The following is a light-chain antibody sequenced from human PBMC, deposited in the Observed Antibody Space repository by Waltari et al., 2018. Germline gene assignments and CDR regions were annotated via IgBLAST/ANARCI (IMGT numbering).Light chain of an antibody. J-gene: IGLJ3*02. CDR2: GKN. V-gene: IGLV3-19*01. Sequence: SSELTQDPAVSVALGQTVRITCQGDSLRSYYASWYQQKPGQAPVLVIYGKNNRPSGIPDRVSGSSSGNTASVTLTGAQAEDEADYYCNARDSSGNHLRVFGGGTKLTVL. CDR3: NARDSSGNHLRV. CDR1: SLRSYY.